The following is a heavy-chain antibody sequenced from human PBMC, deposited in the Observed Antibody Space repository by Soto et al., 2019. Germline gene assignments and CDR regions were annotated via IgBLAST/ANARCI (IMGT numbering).Heavy chain of an antibody. CDR1: GGSISSYY. V-gene: IGHV4-59*01. CDR2: IYYSGST. Sequence: PSETLSLTCPVSGGSISSYYWSWIRQPPGKGLEWIGYIYYSGSTNYNPSLKSRVTISVDTSKNQFSLKLSSVTAADTAVYYCARESDAYHYYGMDVWGQGTTVTVSS. D-gene: IGHD2-21*01. CDR3: ARESDAYHYYGMDV. J-gene: IGHJ6*02.